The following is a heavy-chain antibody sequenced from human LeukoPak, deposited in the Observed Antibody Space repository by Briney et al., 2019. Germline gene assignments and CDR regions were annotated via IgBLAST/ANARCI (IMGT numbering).Heavy chain of an antibody. CDR1: GFTFDDYS. Sequence: GGSLRLSCAASGFTFDDYSMRWVRQAPGKGLEWVSLISGDGGSTYYADSVKGRFTIHRDNSKNSLYLQMNSLRTEDTALYYCAKDFGYYDRSGYYSSGGQGNRVTVSA. CDR2: ISGDGGST. V-gene: IGHV3-43*02. CDR3: AKDFGYYDRSGYYSS. D-gene: IGHD3-22*01. J-gene: IGHJ4*02.